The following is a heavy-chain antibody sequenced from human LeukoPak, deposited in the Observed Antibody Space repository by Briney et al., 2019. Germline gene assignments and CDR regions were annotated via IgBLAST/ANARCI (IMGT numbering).Heavy chain of an antibody. CDR1: GGSINSSNYY. D-gene: IGHD6-19*01. Sequence: PSETLSLTCTISGGSINSSNYYWGWIRQPPGKGLEWIGCIYYSGSTYYNPSLKSRVSISVDTSKDQFSLKLSSVTAADTAVYYCARHRDSSGWYDFDYWGQGTLVTVSS. CDR3: ARHRDSSGWYDFDY. V-gene: IGHV4-39*01. J-gene: IGHJ4*02. CDR2: IYYSGST.